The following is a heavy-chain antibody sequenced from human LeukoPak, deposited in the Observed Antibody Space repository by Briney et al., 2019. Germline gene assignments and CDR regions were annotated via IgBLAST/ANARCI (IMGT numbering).Heavy chain of an antibody. CDR2: LNSDGSST. J-gene: IGHJ4*02. CDR3: ARVAAAVPPGRYFDY. D-gene: IGHD6-13*01. CDR1: GFTFSSYW. V-gene: IGHV3-74*01. Sequence: GGSLRLSCAASGFTFSSYWMHWVRPAPGKGLAWVSRLNSDGSSTSYADSVKGRFTISRDNAKNTLYLQMNSLRAEDTAVYYCARVAAAVPPGRYFDYWGQGTLVTVSS.